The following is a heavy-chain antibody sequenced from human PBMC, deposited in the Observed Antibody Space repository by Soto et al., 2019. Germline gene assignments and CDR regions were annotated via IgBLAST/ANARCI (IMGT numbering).Heavy chain of an antibody. CDR3: ARLTNIFDFDY. D-gene: IGHD2-21*01. V-gene: IGHV5-51*01. CDR2: IYPGDSDT. J-gene: IGHJ4*01. Sequence: GESLKISCKGSGYSFTNYWIGWVRQMPGKGLEWMGIIYPGDSDTRYSPSFQGQVTISADKFISTAYLQWSSLKASDTAMYHCARLTNIFDFDYWGHGTLVTVSS. CDR1: GYSFTNYW.